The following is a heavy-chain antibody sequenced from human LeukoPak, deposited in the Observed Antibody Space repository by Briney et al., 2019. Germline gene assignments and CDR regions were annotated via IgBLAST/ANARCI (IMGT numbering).Heavy chain of an antibody. D-gene: IGHD5-24*01. CDR3: ARDKNGWRYFDY. CDR1: GFTFSDYY. Sequence: PGGSLRLSCAASGFTFSDYYMSWIRQAPGKGLEWVSVIYSGGSTYYADSVKGRFTISRDNSKNTLYLQMNSLRAEDTAVYYCARDKNGWRYFDYWGQGTLVTVSS. CDR2: IYSGGST. V-gene: IGHV3-66*01. J-gene: IGHJ4*02.